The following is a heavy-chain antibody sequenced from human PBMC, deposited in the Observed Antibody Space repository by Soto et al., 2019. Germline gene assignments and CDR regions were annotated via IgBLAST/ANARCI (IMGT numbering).Heavy chain of an antibody. CDR3: AKEYSTSFDY. CDR1: GFTFSNYA. V-gene: IGHV3-23*01. J-gene: IGHJ4*02. CDR2: ISAGGSNT. Sequence: EVQILESGGGLIHPGGSLRLSCAASGFTFSNYAMNWVRQAPGKGLEWVSAISAGGSNTDYADSVKGRFTISSDNSKNTLYLQMNSLRAEDTAVYYCAKEYSTSFDYWGQGTLVTVSS. D-gene: IGHD6-6*01.